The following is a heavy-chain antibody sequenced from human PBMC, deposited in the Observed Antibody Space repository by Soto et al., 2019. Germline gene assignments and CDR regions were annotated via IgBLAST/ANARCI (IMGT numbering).Heavy chain of an antibody. CDR3: AREVKSAAASDPFDI. CDR2: IDYIGRA. D-gene: IGHD2-15*01. Sequence: PSETLSLTCTASGGSISSDNYFWSWIRQHPGKGLEWIGYIDYIGRAYYNPSLKSRVTTSVDMSKNQFSLRLSSVTVADTATYYCAREVKSAAASDPFDIWGQGTVVTVSS. J-gene: IGHJ3*02. CDR1: GGSISSDNYF. V-gene: IGHV4-31*03.